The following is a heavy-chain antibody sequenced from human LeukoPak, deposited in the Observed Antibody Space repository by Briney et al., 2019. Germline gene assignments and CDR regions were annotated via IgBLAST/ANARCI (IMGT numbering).Heavy chain of an antibody. Sequence: PGRSLRLSCAASGFTFSSYGMHWVRQAPGKGLEWVAVISYDGSNKYYADSVKGRFTISRDNSKNTLYLQMNSLRAEDTAVYYCAKDKEGYCTNGVCSRGYYYGMDVWGQGTTVTVSS. CDR3: AKDKEGYCTNGVCSRGYYYGMDV. D-gene: IGHD2-8*01. CDR2: ISYDGSNK. CDR1: GFTFSSYG. J-gene: IGHJ6*02. V-gene: IGHV3-30*18.